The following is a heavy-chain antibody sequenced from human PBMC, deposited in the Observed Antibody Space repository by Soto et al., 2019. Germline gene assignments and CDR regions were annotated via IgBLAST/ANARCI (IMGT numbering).Heavy chain of an antibody. Sequence: EASVKVSCKASGFTFTSSAAQWVRQARGQRLEWIGWIVVGSGNTNYAQKFQERVTITRDMSTSTAYMELSSLRSEDTAVYYCAAPGFDSSGFDLWGRGTLVTVSS. CDR2: IVVGSGNT. CDR3: AAPGFDSSGFDL. CDR1: GFTFTSSA. D-gene: IGHD3-22*01. J-gene: IGHJ2*01. V-gene: IGHV1-58*01.